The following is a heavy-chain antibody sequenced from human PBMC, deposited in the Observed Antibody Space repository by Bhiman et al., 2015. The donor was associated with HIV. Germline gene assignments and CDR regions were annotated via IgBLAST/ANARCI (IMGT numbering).Heavy chain of an antibody. CDR3: ARYIGSIAAMS. Sequence: EVQLVESGGGVVRPGRSLRLSCTVSGFTFDDYGMSWVRQAPGKGLEWVSGINWNGYSTGYVDSVKGRFTISRDNAKNSLYLQMNSLRVEDTAVYYCARYIGSIAAMSWGQGTLVTVSS. V-gene: IGHV3-20*04. CDR2: INWNGYST. J-gene: IGHJ5*02. CDR1: GFTFDDYG. D-gene: IGHD6-6*01.